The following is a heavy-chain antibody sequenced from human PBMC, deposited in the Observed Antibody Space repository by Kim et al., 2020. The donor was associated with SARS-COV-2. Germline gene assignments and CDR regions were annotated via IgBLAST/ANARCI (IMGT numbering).Heavy chain of an antibody. Sequence: GGSLRLSCAASGFTFSSYAMHWVRQAPGKGLEWVAVISYDGSNKYYADSVKGRFTISRDNSKNTLYLQMNSLRAEDTAVYYCARDAGYDSSGLPDYWGQGTLVTVSS. V-gene: IGHV3-30-3*01. CDR1: GFTFSSYA. D-gene: IGHD3-22*01. CDR2: ISYDGSNK. CDR3: ARDAGYDSSGLPDY. J-gene: IGHJ4*02.